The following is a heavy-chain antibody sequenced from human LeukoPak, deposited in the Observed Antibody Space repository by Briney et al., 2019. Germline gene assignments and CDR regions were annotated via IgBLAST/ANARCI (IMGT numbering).Heavy chain of an antibody. V-gene: IGHV3-7*01. CDR3: ARVGYYDFWSGYY. CDR1: GFTFSSYW. D-gene: IGHD3-3*01. Sequence: GGSLRLSCAASGFTFSSYWRSWVRQAPGKGLEWVANIKQDGSEKYYVDSVKGRFTISRDNAKNSLYLQMSSLRAEDTAVYYCARVGYYDFWSGYYWGQGTLVTVSS. J-gene: IGHJ4*02. CDR2: IKQDGSEK.